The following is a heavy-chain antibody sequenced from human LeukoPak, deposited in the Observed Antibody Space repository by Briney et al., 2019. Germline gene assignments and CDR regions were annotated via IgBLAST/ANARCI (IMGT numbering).Heavy chain of an antibody. CDR2: FDPGDGKI. D-gene: IGHD5-24*01. J-gene: IGHJ4*02. CDR1: GHTLTELS. V-gene: IGHV1-24*01. Sequence: ASVKLSCKVSGHTLTELSLHWVRQAPGKGLEWMGGFDPGDGKIIYAQKFQGRVTMTEDTSTETAYMEFNSLRSEDTAVYYCAAGEWEQLLDYWGQGTLVTVSS. CDR3: AAGEWEQLLDY.